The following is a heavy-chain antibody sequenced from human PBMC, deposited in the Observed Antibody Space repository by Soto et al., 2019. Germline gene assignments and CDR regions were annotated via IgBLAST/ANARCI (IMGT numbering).Heavy chain of an antibody. CDR1: GFTFSSYG. CDR2: ISYDGSNK. CDR3: AKDGKMRTRVWFPAGYGMDV. J-gene: IGHJ6*02. D-gene: IGHD3-10*01. V-gene: IGHV3-30*18. Sequence: LRLSCAASGFTFSSYGMHWVRQAPGKGLEWVAVISYDGSNKYYADSVKGRFTISRDNSKNTLYLQMNNLRAEDTALYYCAKDGKMRTRVWFPAGYGMDVWGQGTTVTVSS.